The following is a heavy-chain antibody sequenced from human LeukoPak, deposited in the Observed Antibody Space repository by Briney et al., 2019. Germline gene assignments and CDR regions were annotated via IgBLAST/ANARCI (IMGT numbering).Heavy chain of an antibody. CDR3: ARTLVIPNWFDP. V-gene: IGHV1-46*01. CDR1: GYTFTSYY. CDR2: INPSGGST. D-gene: IGHD3-9*01. J-gene: IGHJ5*02. Sequence: ASVKVSCKASGYTFTSYYMHWVRQAPGQGLEWMGIINPSGGSTNYAQKFQGRVTITADESTSTAYMELSSLRSEDTAVYYCARTLVIPNWFDPWGQGTLVTVSS.